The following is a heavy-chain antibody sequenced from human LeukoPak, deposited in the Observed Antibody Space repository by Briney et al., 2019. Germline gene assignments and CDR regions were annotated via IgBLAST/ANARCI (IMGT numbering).Heavy chain of an antibody. D-gene: IGHD6-13*01. V-gene: IGHV4-59*01. CDR2: IYYSGST. CDR3: ARRPPPNSSSWTCYYYYYYMDV. CDR1: GGSISSYY. Sequence: PSETLSLTCTVSGGSISSYYWSWIRQPPGKGLEWIGYIYYSGSTNYNPSLKSRVTISVDTSKNQFSLKLSSVTAADTAVYYCARRPPPNSSSWTCYYYYYYMDVWGKGTTVTVSS. J-gene: IGHJ6*03.